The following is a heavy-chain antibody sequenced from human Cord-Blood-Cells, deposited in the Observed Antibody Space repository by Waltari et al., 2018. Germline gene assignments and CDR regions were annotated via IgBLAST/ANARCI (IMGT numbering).Heavy chain of an antibody. V-gene: IGHV1-69*12. Sequence: QVQLVQSGAEVTTPGSSVKVSCKASGGTFSRYSISSVRPAPGQGLEWMGGSIPIVGTANYAQKFQGRVTITADESTSTAYMELSSLRSEDTAVYYCARGDYSNYRDAFDIWGQGTMVTVSS. CDR1: GGTFSRYS. CDR2: SIPIVGTA. D-gene: IGHD4-4*01. J-gene: IGHJ3*02. CDR3: ARGDYSNYRDAFDI.